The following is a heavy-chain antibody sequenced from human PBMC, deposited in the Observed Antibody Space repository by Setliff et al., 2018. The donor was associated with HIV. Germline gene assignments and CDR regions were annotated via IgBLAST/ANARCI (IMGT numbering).Heavy chain of an antibody. J-gene: IGHJ6*03. CDR1: GGSISNYY. D-gene: IGHD6-13*01. V-gene: IGHV4-39*01. CDR3: ARHRDPPGSSWIFYYYYMDL. CDR2: MYHSGST. Sequence: PSETLSLTCTVSGGSISNYYWGWIRQPPGKGLEWIGSMYHSGSTYYNPSLKSRVTISVDKSKNQVSLRLSSATAADTGVYYCARHRDPPGSSWIFYYYYMDLWGGGTTVTVSS.